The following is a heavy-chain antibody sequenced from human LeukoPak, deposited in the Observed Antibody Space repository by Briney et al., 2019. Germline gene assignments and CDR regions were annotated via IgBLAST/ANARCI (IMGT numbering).Heavy chain of an antibody. CDR2: IYYSGST. CDR1: GDSISSSSYY. CDR3: ARRGQWLGDYFDY. D-gene: IGHD6-19*01. J-gene: IGHJ4*02. V-gene: IGHV4-39*01. Sequence: PSETLSLTCTVSGDSISSSSYYWGWIRQPPGKGLEWIGSIYYSGSTYYNPSLKSRVTISVDTSKNQFSLKLSSVTAADTAVYYCARRGQWLGDYFDYWGQGTLVTVSS.